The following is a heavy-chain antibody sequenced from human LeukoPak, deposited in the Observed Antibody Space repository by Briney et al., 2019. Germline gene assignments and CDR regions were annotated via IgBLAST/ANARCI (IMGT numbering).Heavy chain of an antibody. CDR1: GGSFSGYS. CDR3: RSSWGAAAGTTYIAFDI. D-gene: IGHD6-13*01. Sequence: SETLSLXCAVYGGSFSGYSWTWIRQPPGKGLEWIGEINHSGSTNYNPSLKSRVTISVDTSKNQFSLKLSSVTAADTAVYYCRSSWGAAAGTTYIAFDIWGQGTMVTVSS. V-gene: IGHV4-34*01. J-gene: IGHJ3*02. CDR2: INHSGST.